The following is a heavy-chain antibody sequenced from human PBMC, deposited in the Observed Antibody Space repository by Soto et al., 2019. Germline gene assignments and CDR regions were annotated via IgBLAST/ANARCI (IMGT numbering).Heavy chain of an antibody. J-gene: IGHJ5*02. D-gene: IGHD1-1*01. CDR1: GYTFTSYY. CDR2: INPSGGST. Sequence: ASVNVSCKASGYTFTSYYMHWVRQAPGQGLEWMGIINPSGGSTSYAQKFQGRVTMTRDTSTSTVYMELSSLRSEDTAVYYCARPSMYNWNDAWFDPWGQGTLVTVSS. CDR3: ARPSMYNWNDAWFDP. V-gene: IGHV1-46*01.